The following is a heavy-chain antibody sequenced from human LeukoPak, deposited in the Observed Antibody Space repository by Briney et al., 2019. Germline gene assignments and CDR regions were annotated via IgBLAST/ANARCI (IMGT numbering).Heavy chain of an antibody. CDR2: INWNGGST. J-gene: IGHJ6*03. D-gene: IGHD2-2*01. Sequence: GGSLRLSCAASGFTFSSYAMSWVRQAPGKGLEWVSGINWNGGSTGYADSVKGRFTISRDNAKNSLYLQMNSLRAEDTALYYCARDVKAPRDCSSTSCYGVYYYYYMDVWGKGTTVTVSS. V-gene: IGHV3-20*04. CDR3: ARDVKAPRDCSSTSCYGVYYYYYMDV. CDR1: GFTFSSYA.